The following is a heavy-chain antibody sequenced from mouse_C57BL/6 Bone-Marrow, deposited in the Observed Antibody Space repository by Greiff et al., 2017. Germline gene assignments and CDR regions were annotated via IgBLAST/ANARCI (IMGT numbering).Heavy chain of an antibody. J-gene: IGHJ2*01. Sequence: QFQLQQSGAELARPGASVKLSCKASGYTFTSYGISWVKQRTGQGLEWIGEIYPRSGNTYYNEKFKGKATLTADKSSSAAYMELRSLTSEDSAVYFCARSRYGYDHYWGQGTTLTVSS. D-gene: IGHD2-2*01. CDR2: IYPRSGNT. CDR3: ARSRYGYDHY. CDR1: GYTFTSYG. V-gene: IGHV1-81*01.